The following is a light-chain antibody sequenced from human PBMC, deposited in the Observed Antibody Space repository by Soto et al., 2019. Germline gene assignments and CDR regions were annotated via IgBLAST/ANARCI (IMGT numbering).Light chain of an antibody. V-gene: IGKV1-5*03. J-gene: IGKJ1*01. Sequence: DIQMTQSPSTLSASVGDRVTITCRASQSINSWLAWYQQKPGKAPNLLIYKASSLEGGVPSRFSGSGSGTEFTLTISSPQPDDFASYYCQQYNDYPWTFGPGTKVEIK. CDR3: QQYNDYPWT. CDR2: KAS. CDR1: QSINSW.